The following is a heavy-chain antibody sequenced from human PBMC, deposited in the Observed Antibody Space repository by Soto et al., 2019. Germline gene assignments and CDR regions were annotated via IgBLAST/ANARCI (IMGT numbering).Heavy chain of an antibody. D-gene: IGHD2-15*01. Sequence: QVQLVESGGGVVQPGRSLRLSCAASGFTFSSYAMHWVRQAPGKGLEWVAVISDDGRNKYYADSVKGRFTISRDNSKNTLYLQMNSLRAEDTAVYYCAREVAARPVDSGMDGWGQGYTVTVSS. CDR1: GFTFSSYA. CDR3: AREVAARPVDSGMDG. CDR2: ISDDGRNK. V-gene: IGHV3-30*04. J-gene: IGHJ6*02.